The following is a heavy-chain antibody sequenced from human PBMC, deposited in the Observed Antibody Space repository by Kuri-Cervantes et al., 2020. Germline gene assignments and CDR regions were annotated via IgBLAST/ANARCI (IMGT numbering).Heavy chain of an antibody. CDR2: ISYDGSNK. V-gene: IGHV3-30-3*01. J-gene: IGHJ6*02. Sequence: GGSLRLSCAASGFTFSSYAMHWVRQAPGKGLEWVAVISYDGSNKYYADSVKGRFTISRDNAKNTLYLQMNSLRAEDTAVYYCARDTVTTFRFSYYYYGMDVWGQGTTVTVSS. D-gene: IGHD4-17*01. CDR1: GFTFSSYA. CDR3: ARDTVTTFRFSYYYYGMDV.